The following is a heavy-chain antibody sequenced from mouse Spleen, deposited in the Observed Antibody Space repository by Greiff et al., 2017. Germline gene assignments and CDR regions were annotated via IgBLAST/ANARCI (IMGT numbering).Heavy chain of an antibody. CDR2: IYPGDGDT. V-gene: IGHV1-80*01. J-gene: IGHJ2*01. CDR3: ARGVYYGSSLDY. D-gene: IGHD1-1*01. Sequence: QVQLKESGAELVKPGASVKISCKASGYAFSSYWMNWVKQRPGKGLEWIGQIYPGDGDTNYNGKFKGKATLTADKSSSTAYMQLSSLTSEDSAVYFCARGVYYGSSLDYWGQGTTLTVSS. CDR1: GYAFSSYW.